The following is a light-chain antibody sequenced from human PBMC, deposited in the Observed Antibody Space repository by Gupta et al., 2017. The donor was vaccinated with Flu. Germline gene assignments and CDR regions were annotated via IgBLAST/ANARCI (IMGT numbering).Light chain of an antibody. CDR1: STISTW. CDR3: QQDNSNSIT. Sequence: DIEMTQSPSTLSASVGDRVTITCRASSTISTWLAWYQQKPGKAPKLVIYKTSGLESGVPSRFSDSASGTECALTISSLQPDDFATYSCQQDNSNSITLGHGTKVDIK. V-gene: IGKV1-5*03. J-gene: IGKJ3*01. CDR2: KTS.